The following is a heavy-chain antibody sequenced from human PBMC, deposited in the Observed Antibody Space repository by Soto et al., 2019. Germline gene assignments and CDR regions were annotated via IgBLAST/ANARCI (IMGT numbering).Heavy chain of an antibody. CDR1: GFTFSSYA. D-gene: IGHD3-16*02. CDR3: GKNRETFTLAPQQ. CDR2: ISSTSDKT. J-gene: IGHJ1*01. Sequence: GGSLRLSCAASGFTFSSYAMSWVRQAPGKGLEWVASISSTSDKTYYSDSVRGRFTISRDSSKNTLYLQMGSLRDEDTAIYYCGKNRETFTLAPQQCGQGTLVTVSS. V-gene: IGHV3-23*01.